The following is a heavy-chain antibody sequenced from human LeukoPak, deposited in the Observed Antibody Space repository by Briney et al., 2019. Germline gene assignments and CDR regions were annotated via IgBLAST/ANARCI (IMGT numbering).Heavy chain of an antibody. D-gene: IGHD3-9*01. V-gene: IGHV3-20*01. CDR1: GFTFDDYG. J-gene: IGHJ6*02. CDR2: INWNGGSR. CDR3: ARVMGILTDYYYYGMDV. Sequence: GGSLRLSSAASGFTFDDYGMSWVRQAPGKGLEWVSGINWNGGSRDYADSVKGRFTISRDNAKNSLYLQMNSLRAEDTALYHCARVMGILTDYYYYGMDVWGQGTTVTVSS.